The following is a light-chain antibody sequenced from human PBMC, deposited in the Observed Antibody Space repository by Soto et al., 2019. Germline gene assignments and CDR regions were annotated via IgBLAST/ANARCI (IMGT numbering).Light chain of an antibody. V-gene: IGKV3-15*01. J-gene: IGKJ2*01. CDR3: QQYNNWPPYT. Sequence: EIVLTPSPATLSVSPGERATLSYRASQSVSTRLDWYQQKPGQAPRLLIYGASTSATGIPARFSGSGSDTEFTLTISSLQSEDFAVYYCQQYNNWPPYTFGQGTKLEI. CDR2: GAS. CDR1: QSVSTR.